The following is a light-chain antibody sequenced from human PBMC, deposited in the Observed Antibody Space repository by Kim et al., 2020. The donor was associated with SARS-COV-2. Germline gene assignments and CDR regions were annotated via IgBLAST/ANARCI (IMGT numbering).Light chain of an antibody. Sequence: LSPGGRATLSCRASQSVSSSYLAWYQQNPGQAPRLLIYGASRRATGIPDRFSGSGSGTDFSLTISRLEPEDFAVYYCQQYGSSPYTFGQGTKLEI. CDR3: QQYGSSPYT. J-gene: IGKJ2*01. CDR2: GAS. V-gene: IGKV3-20*01. CDR1: QSVSSSY.